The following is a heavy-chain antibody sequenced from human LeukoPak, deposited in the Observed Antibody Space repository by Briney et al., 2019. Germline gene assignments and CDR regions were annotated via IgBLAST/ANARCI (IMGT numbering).Heavy chain of an antibody. D-gene: IGHD3-16*01. CDR1: GFTFSSYG. CDR3: AKDKIWGEDYFDY. J-gene: IGHJ4*02. CDR2: IRYDGTNK. V-gene: IGHV3-30*02. Sequence: GGSLRLSCAASGFTFSSYGMHWVRQAPGKGLEWVAFIRYDGTNKYSADSVKGRFTISRDNSKNTLYLQMNSLRAEDTAVYYCAKDKIWGEDYFDYWGQGTLVTVSS.